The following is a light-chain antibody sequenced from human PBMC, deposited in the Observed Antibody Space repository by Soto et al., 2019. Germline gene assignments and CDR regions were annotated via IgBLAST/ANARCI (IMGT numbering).Light chain of an antibody. J-gene: IGKJ3*01. CDR3: QKYYSTLPFT. CDR2: WAS. CDR1: QSVLYSSNNKNY. V-gene: IGKV4-1*01. Sequence: DIVMTQSPDSLAVSPGERATIKCNSSQSVLYSSNNKNYLAWYQQKPGQPPKLLIYWASTRESGVPDRFSGGGSGTDFTLTISSLQAEDVAVYYCQKYYSTLPFTFGPGTKVNIK.